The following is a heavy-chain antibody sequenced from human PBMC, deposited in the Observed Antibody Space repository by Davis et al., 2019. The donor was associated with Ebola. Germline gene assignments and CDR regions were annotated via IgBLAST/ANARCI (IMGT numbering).Heavy chain of an antibody. V-gene: IGHV3-23*01. J-gene: IGHJ4*02. CDR2: ISGSGGST. D-gene: IGHD1-26*01. CDR3: ARDTWYSGDDNGGD. CDR1: GFTFSSYA. Sequence: GESLKISCAASGFTFSSYAMSWVRQAPGKRLEWVSAISGSGGSTYYADSVKGQFTISRDNSKNTLYLQMNSLRAEDTAVYYCARDTWYSGDDNGGDWGQGTLVTVSS.